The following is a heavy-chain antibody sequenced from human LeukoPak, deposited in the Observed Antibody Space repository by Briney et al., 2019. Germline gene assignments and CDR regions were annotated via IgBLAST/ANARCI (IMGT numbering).Heavy chain of an antibody. CDR3: ARAGGRSWFDP. CDR1: GYTFTGFY. Sequence: ASVKVSCKASGYTFTGFYLHWVRQAPGQGLEWMGSINPNSGGTNYAQKFQGRVTMTTDTSMSTAYMELSRLTSDDTAVYYCARAGGRSWFDPWGQGTLVTVSS. CDR2: INPNSGGT. J-gene: IGHJ5*02. V-gene: IGHV1-2*02.